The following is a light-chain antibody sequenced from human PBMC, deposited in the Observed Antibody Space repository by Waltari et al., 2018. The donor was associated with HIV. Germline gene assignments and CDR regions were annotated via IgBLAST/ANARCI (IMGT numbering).Light chain of an antibody. Sequence: QTVVTQEPSFSVSPGGTVTLTCGLSSGSVTSSYYPSWNQQTPGQAPRPLITNPNTRSSGVPDRFSGSILGNRAALTITGAQADDESAYYCLLYMGSGVWVFGGGTKLTVL. CDR3: LLYMGSGVWV. CDR2: NPN. CDR1: SGSVTSSYY. J-gene: IGLJ3*02. V-gene: IGLV8-61*01.